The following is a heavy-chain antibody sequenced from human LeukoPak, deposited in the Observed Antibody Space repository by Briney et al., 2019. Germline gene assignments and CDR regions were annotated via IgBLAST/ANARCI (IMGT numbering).Heavy chain of an antibody. V-gene: IGHV4-30-4*08. CDR1: GGSISSGDYY. J-gene: IGHJ4*02. Sequence: PSETLSLTCTVSGGSISSGDYYWSWIRQPPGKGLEWIGYIYYSGSTYYNPSLKSRVTISVDTSKNQFPLKLSSVTAADTAVYYCARDHQLSGSFDYWGQGTLVTVSS. CDR2: IYYSGST. D-gene: IGHD2-2*01. CDR3: ARDHQLSGSFDY.